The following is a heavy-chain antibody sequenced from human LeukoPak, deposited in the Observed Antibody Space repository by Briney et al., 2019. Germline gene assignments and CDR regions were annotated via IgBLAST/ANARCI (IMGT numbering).Heavy chain of an antibody. CDR3: ARAPSEWLVPYFDY. CDR2: IIPIFGTA. CDR1: GGTLSSYA. V-gene: IGHV1-69*13. Sequence: SVKVSCKASGGTLSSYAISWVRQAPGQGLEWMGGIIPIFGTANYAQKFQGRVTITADESTSTAYMELSSLRSEDTAVYYCARAPSEWLVPYFDYWGQGTLVTVSS. J-gene: IGHJ4*02. D-gene: IGHD6-19*01.